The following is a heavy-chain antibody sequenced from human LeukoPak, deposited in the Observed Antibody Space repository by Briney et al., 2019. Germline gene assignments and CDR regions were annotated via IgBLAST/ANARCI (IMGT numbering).Heavy chain of an antibody. CDR2: IYTTGTT. CDR1: GGSISNYY. V-gene: IGHV4-4*07. D-gene: IGHD1-26*01. J-gene: IGHJ4*02. Sequence: SETLSLTCTVSGGSISNYYWGWVRQSPGKGLEWIGRIYTTGTTQYNPSLKSRVTMSVDTSTNQFSLNLRSMTAADTAVYFCGRQGYTASYYFLDYWSQGTLVTVS. CDR3: GRQGYTASYYFLDY.